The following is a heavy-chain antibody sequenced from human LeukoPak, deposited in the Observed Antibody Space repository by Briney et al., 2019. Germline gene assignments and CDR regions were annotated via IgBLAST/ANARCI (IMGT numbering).Heavy chain of an antibody. D-gene: IGHD3-22*01. CDR2: ISSSSSYI. J-gene: IGHJ4*02. Sequence: GGSLRLSCAASGFTFSSYSMIWVRQAPGKGLEWVSSISSSSSYIYYADSVKGRFTISRDNAKNSLYLQMNSLRAEDTAVYYCAKAGRIVVAPAYYFDYWGQGTLVTVSS. V-gene: IGHV3-21*01. CDR3: AKAGRIVVAPAYYFDY. CDR1: GFTFSSYS.